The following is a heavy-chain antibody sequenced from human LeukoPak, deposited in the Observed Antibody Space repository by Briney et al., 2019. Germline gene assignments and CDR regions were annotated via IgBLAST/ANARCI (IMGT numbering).Heavy chain of an antibody. J-gene: IGHJ4*02. CDR3: ARGREDKTWSGVVITTEFDY. CDR2: ISYDGSNK. Sequence: QSGGSLRLSCAASGFTFSSYAMHWVRQAPGKGLEWVAVISYDGSNKYYADSVKGRFTISRDNAKNSLYLQMNSLRAEDTAVYYCARGREDKTWSGVVITTEFDYWGQGTLVTVSS. CDR1: GFTFSSYA. V-gene: IGHV3-30*04. D-gene: IGHD3-22*01.